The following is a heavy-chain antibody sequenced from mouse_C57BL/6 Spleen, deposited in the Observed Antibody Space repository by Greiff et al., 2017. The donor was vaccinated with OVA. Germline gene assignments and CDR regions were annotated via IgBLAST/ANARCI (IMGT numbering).Heavy chain of an antibody. CDR3: AVYYGNYIWFAY. J-gene: IGHJ3*01. CDR2: INPNNGGT. CDR1: GYTFTDYY. D-gene: IGHD2-1*01. V-gene: IGHV1-26*01. Sequence: VQLQQSGPELVKPGASVKISCKASGYTFTDYYMNWVKQSHGKSLEWIGDINPNNGGTSYNQKFKGKATLTVDKSSSTAYMELRSLTSEDSAVYYCAVYYGNYIWFAYWGQGTLVTVSA.